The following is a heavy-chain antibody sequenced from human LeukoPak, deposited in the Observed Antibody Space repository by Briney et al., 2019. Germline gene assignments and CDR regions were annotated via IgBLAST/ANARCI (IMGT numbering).Heavy chain of an antibody. V-gene: IGHV3-11*04. CDR2: ISSSGSTI. CDR3: AREASYSSDWYYFQH. D-gene: IGHD6-19*01. CDR1: GFTFSDYY. J-gene: IGHJ1*01. Sequence: GGSLRLSCAASGFTFSDYYMSWIRQAPGKGLEWVSYISSSGSTIYYADSVKGRFTISRDNAKNSLYLQMNSLRAEDTAVYYCAREASYSSDWYYFQHWGQGTLVTVSS.